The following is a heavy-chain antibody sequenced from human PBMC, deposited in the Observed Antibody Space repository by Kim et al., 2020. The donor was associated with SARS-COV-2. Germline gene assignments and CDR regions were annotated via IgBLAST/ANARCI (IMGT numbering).Heavy chain of an antibody. V-gene: IGHV3-21*01. CDR3: ARDPGRYYYDSSGYYLDY. J-gene: IGHJ4*02. CDR1: GFTFSSYS. CDR2: ISSSSSYI. D-gene: IGHD3-22*01. Sequence: GGSLRLSCAASGFTFSSYSMNWVRQAPGKGLEWVSSISSSSSYIYYADSVKARFTISRDNAKNSLYLQMNSLRAEDTAVYYCARDPGRYYYDSSGYYLDYWGQGTLVTSPQ.